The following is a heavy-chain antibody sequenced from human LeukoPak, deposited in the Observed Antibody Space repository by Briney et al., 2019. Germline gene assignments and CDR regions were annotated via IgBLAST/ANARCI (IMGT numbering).Heavy chain of an antibody. Sequence: GGSLRLSCAASGFTFSDYYMSWIRQAPGKGLEWLSYISGSGSTIYYAASVKGRFTISRDNAKNSLYLQMNSLRAEDTAVYYCARDVYSGSYVGLYYYYYGMDVWGQGTTVTVSS. D-gene: IGHD1-26*01. CDR2: ISGSGSTI. V-gene: IGHV3-11*01. CDR3: ARDVYSGSYVGLYYYYYGMDV. J-gene: IGHJ6*02. CDR1: GFTFSDYY.